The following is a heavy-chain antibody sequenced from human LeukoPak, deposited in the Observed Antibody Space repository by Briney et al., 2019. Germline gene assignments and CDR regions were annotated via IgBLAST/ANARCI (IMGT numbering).Heavy chain of an antibody. CDR3: ARAPYGSGNFYYYGMDV. Sequence: SETLSLTCTVSGASISSYYWSWIRQPPGKGLEWIGYVYFSGSTNYNSSLKSRVTISRDTSKNQFSLKLSSVTAADTAVYYCARAPYGSGNFYYYGMDVWGQGTTVIVSS. D-gene: IGHD3-10*01. V-gene: IGHV4-59*01. J-gene: IGHJ6*02. CDR2: VYFSGST. CDR1: GASISSYY.